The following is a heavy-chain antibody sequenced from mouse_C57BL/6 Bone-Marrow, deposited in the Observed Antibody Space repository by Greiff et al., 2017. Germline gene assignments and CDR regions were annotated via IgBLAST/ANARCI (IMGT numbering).Heavy chain of an antibody. V-gene: IGHV5-17*01. CDR3: ARRDYDGAWFAY. CDR2: ISSGSSTI. J-gene: IGHJ3*01. Sequence: DVKLVESGGGLVKPGGSLKLSCAASGFTFSDYGMHWVRQAPEKGLEWVAYISSGSSTIYYADTVKGRFTISRDNAKNTLFLQMTSLRSEDTAMYYCARRDYDGAWFAYWGQGTLVTVSA. D-gene: IGHD2-4*01. CDR1: GFTFSDYG.